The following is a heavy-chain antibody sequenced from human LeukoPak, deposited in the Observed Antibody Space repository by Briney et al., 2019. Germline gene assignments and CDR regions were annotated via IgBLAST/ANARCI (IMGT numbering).Heavy chain of an antibody. CDR2: IYPGDSDT. CDR3: ARFPAVAGRYYFDY. CDR1: GYSFTSYW. Sequence: GESLKTSCKGSGYSFTSYWIGWVRQMPEKGLEWMGIIYPGDSDTRYSPSFQGQVTISADKSISTAYLQWSSLKASDTAMYYCARFPAVAGRYYFDYWGQGTLVTVSS. J-gene: IGHJ4*02. D-gene: IGHD6-19*01. V-gene: IGHV5-51*01.